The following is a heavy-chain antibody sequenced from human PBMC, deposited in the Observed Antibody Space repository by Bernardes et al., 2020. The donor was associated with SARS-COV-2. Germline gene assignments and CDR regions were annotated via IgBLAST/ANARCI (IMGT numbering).Heavy chain of an antibody. CDR1: GYNFATYW. V-gene: IGHV5-51*01. D-gene: IGHD3-10*01. CDR2: IYPGDSDT. J-gene: IGHJ4*02. Sequence: GESLKISCKGSGYNFATYWTGWVRQMPGKGLEWMGIIYPGDSDTRYSPSFQGQVTISADKSINIAYLQWSSLKASDTAIYYCARRTYGSGKGYFDYWGQGTLVTVSS. CDR3: ARRTYGSGKGYFDY.